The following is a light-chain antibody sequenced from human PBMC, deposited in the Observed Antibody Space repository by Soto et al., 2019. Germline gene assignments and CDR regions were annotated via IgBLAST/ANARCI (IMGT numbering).Light chain of an antibody. V-gene: IGLV2-8*01. CDR1: SSDIGGYDH. J-gene: IGLJ3*02. CDR2: EVT. Sequence: QSALTQTPSASGSPGQSVTISCTGTSSDIGGYDHVSWYQQHPGKAPKVMIYEVTKRTSGVPDRFSGSKAGNTASLTVFGLQAEDEADYYCSSFAGPVWVFGGGTKVTVL. CDR3: SSFAGPVWV.